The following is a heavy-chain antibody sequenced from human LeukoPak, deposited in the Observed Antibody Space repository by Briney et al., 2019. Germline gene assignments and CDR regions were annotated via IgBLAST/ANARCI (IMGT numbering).Heavy chain of an antibody. CDR2: IYTSGST. CDR3: ARSTTNWFDP. J-gene: IGHJ5*02. D-gene: IGHD2/OR15-2a*01. CDR1: GGSISSGSYY. V-gene: IGHV4-61*02. Sequence: PSQTLSLTCTVSGGSISSGSYYWSWIRQPAGKGLEWIGRIYTSGSTNYNPSLKSRVTMSVDTSKNQFSLKLSSVTAADTAVYYCARSTTNWFDPWGQGTLVTVSS.